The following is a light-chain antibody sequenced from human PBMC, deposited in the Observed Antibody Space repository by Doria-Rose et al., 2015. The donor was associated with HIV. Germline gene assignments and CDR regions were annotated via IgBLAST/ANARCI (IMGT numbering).Light chain of an antibody. CDR2: YDS. Sequence: VAPGKTARITCGGNNIGSKSVHWYQQKPGQAPVLVIYYDSDRPSGIPERFSGSNSGNTATLTISRVEAGDEADYYCQVWDSSSDPLVFGGGTKLTVL. J-gene: IGLJ3*02. V-gene: IGLV3-21*04. CDR3: QVWDSSSDPLV. CDR1: NIGSKS.